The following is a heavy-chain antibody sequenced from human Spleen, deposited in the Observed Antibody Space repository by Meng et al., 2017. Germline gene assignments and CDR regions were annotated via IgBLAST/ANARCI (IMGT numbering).Heavy chain of an antibody. CDR2: INQGEST. V-gene: IGHV4-34*01. CDR1: GGSFSGYY. Sequence: GSLRLSCAVYGGSFSGYYWSWIRQPPGKGLEWIGEINQGESTNYHPSLKSRVTISVDTSKNQFSLKVSSVTVADTAVYYCARGTSGYSSSWYVYWGQGTPVTVSS. D-gene: IGHD6-13*01. CDR3: ARGTSGYSSSWYVY. J-gene: IGHJ4*02.